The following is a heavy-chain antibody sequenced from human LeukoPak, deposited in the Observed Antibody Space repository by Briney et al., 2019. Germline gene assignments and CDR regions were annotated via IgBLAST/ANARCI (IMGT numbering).Heavy chain of an antibody. CDR3: TTDTYYDILTGYYPPDY. CDR2: IKSKTDGGTT. CDR1: GFTFSNAW. J-gene: IGHJ4*02. Sequence: GGSLRLSCAASGFTFSNAWMSWVRQAPGKGLEWVGRIKSKTDGGTTDYAAPVKGRFTISRDDSKNTLYTQMNSVKTEDTAVYYCTTDTYYDILTGYYPPDYWGQGTLVTVSS. V-gene: IGHV3-15*01. D-gene: IGHD3-9*01.